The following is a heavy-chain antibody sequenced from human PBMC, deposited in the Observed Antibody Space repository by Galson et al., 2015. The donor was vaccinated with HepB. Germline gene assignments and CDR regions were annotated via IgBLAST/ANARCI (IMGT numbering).Heavy chain of an antibody. D-gene: IGHD1-20*01. CDR2: ISSNGGST. Sequence: SLRLSCAASGFTFSSYAMHWVRQAPGKGLEYVSAISSNGGSTYYADSVKGRFTISRDNSKNTLYLQMSSLRAEDTAVYYCVKDPNWNDGMDVWGQGTTVTVSS. V-gene: IGHV3-64D*06. J-gene: IGHJ6*02. CDR1: GFTFSSYA. CDR3: VKDPNWNDGMDV.